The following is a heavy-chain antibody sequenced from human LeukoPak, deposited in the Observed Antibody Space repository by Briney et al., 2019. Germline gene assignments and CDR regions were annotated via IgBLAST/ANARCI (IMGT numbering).Heavy chain of an antibody. CDR1: GYTFTSYG. Sequence: VASVKVSCKAAGYTFTSYGISWVRQAPGQGLEWMGWISAYNGNTNYAQKLQGRVTMTTDTSTSTAYMELRSLRSDDTAVYYCARDHPFYDPDDYWGQGTLVTVSS. J-gene: IGHJ4*02. CDR3: ARDHPFYDPDDY. CDR2: ISAYNGNT. D-gene: IGHD3-3*01. V-gene: IGHV1-18*01.